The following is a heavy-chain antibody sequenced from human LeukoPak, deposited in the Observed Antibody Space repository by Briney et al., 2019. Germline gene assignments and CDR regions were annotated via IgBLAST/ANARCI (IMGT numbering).Heavy chain of an antibody. CDR2: IYYSGST. CDR1: GGSISSYY. J-gene: IGHJ6*02. CDR3: ARLLGDYYYYGMDV. Sequence: SETLSLTCTVSGGSISSYYWSWIRQPPGKGLEWIGYIYYSGSTNYNPSLKSRVTISVDTSKNQFSLKLSSVTAADTAVYYCARLLGDYYYYGMDVWGQGTAVTVSS. V-gene: IGHV4-59*08.